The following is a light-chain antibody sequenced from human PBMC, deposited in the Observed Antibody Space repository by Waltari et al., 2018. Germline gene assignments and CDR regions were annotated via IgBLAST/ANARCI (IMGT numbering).Light chain of an antibody. CDR1: QSLVPSNGNTY. Sequence: DYVMTQTPLSTPVTLGQSASISCRSSQSLVPSNGNTYFGWLHQRPGQPPRPLIYKISNRFPGVPDRFSGSGAGTDFKLEISRVEAEDVGVYFCVQASHFPRTFGQGTKVEIK. CDR3: VQASHFPRT. V-gene: IGKV2-24*01. CDR2: KIS. J-gene: IGKJ1*01.